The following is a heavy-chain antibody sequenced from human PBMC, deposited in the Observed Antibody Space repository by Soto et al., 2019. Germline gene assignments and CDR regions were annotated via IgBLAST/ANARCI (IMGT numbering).Heavy chain of an antibody. J-gene: IGHJ5*02. CDR3: ARQGFKYCSSTSCYVNWFDP. CDR2: IYYSGST. CDR1: GGSISSSSYY. D-gene: IGHD2-2*01. V-gene: IGHV4-39*01. Sequence: SETLSLTCTVSGGSISSSSYYWGWIRQPPGKGLEWIGSIYYSGSTYYNPSLKSRVTISVDTSKNQFSLKLSSVTAADTAVYYCARQGFKYCSSTSCYVNWFDPWGQGTLVTVPQ.